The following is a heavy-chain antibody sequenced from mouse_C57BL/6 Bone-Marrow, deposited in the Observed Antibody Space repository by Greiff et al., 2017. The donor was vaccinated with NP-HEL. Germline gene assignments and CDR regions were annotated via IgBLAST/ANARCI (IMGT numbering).Heavy chain of an antibody. CDR2: IDPSDSYT. D-gene: IGHD1-1*01. V-gene: IGHV1-69*01. J-gene: IGHJ3*01. CDR1: GYTFTSYW. CDR3: AREGLDYGSSPAWFAY. Sequence: QVQLQQPGAELVMPGASVKLSCKASGYTFTSYWMHWVKQRPGQGLEWIGEIDPSDSYTNYNQKFKGKSTLTVDKSSSTAYMQLSSLTSEDSAVYYCAREGLDYGSSPAWFAYWGQGTLVTVSA.